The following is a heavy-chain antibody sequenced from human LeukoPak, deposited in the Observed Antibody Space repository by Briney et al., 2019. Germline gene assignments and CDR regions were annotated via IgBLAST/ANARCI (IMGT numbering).Heavy chain of an antibody. CDR2: IYPGDSDT. Sequence: GESLKISCKGSGYSFTSYWIGWVRQMPGKGLEWIGSIYPGDSDTRYSPSFQGQVTTSADKSISTAYLQWSSLKASDTAMYYCARLGSGSYYMGEVDYWGQGTLVTVSS. CDR1: GYSFTSYW. J-gene: IGHJ4*02. CDR3: ARLGSGSYYMGEVDY. D-gene: IGHD3-10*01. V-gene: IGHV5-51*01.